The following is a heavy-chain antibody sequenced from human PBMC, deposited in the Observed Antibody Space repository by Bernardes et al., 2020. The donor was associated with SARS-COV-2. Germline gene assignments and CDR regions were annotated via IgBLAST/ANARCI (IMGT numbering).Heavy chain of an antibody. Sequence: GGSLRLSCAASGFTFDDYAMHWVRQAPGKGLEWVSGISWNSGSIGYADSVKGRFTISRDNAKNSLYLQMNSLRAEDTALYYCAKGIHGSGSSPFDYWGQGTLVTVSS. D-gene: IGHD3-10*01. CDR1: GFTFDDYA. J-gene: IGHJ4*02. CDR2: ISWNSGSI. V-gene: IGHV3-9*01. CDR3: AKGIHGSGSSPFDY.